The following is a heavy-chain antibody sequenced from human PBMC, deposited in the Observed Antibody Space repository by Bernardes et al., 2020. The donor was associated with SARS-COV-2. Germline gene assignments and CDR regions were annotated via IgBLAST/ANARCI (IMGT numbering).Heavy chain of an antibody. CDR2: MNPNSGNT. CDR1: GYTFTSYD. CDR3: ARAVGSSGYFDAFDI. V-gene: IGHV1-8*01. Sequence: ASVKVSCKASGYTFTSYDINWVRQATGQGLEWMGWMNPNSGNTGYAQQFQGRVTMTRNTSISTAYMELSSLRSEDTAVYYCARAVGSSGYFDAFDIWGQGTMVTVSS. J-gene: IGHJ3*02. D-gene: IGHD3-22*01.